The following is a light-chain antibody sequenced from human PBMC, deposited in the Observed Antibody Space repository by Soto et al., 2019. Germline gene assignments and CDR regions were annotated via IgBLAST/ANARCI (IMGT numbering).Light chain of an antibody. CDR2: GAS. V-gene: IGKV3-20*01. CDR1: QSVYNNY. J-gene: IGKJ1*01. Sequence: EIVMTQSPATLSLSPGGGATLSCRASQSVYNNYLAWYQQKPGQAPRLLIYGASSRATGIPDRFSGSGSGTDFTLTIDRLESEDFAVYFCQQYGDLPWTFGQGTKVDIK. CDR3: QQYGDLPWT.